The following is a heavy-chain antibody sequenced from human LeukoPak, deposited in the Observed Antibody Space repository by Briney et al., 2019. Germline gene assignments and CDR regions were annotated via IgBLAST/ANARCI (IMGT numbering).Heavy chain of an antibody. CDR3: ARGPKVVPAAI. Sequence: SETLSLTCTVSGGSISNYYWSWIRQPPGKGLEWIGYIFYTGSTNYNPSLKSRVTISVDKSKNQLSLKLNSVTAADTAVYYCARGPKVVPAAIWGQGTLVTVSS. CDR2: IFYTGST. V-gene: IGHV4-59*01. D-gene: IGHD2-2*01. CDR1: GGSISNYY. J-gene: IGHJ4*02.